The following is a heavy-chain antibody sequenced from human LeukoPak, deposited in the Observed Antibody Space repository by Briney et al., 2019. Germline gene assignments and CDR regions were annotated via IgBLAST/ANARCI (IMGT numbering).Heavy chain of an antibody. CDR3: ARDQAFGELSPDAFDI. Sequence: SETLSLTCTVSGGSISSGGYYWSWLRQHPGKGLEGIGYIYYSGSTYFNPSLKSRVTISVDTSKSQFSLKLSSVTAADTAVYYCARDQAFGELSPDAFDIGGQGTMVTVSS. V-gene: IGHV4-31*03. CDR2: IYYSGST. CDR1: GGSISSGGYY. D-gene: IGHD3-10*01. J-gene: IGHJ3*02.